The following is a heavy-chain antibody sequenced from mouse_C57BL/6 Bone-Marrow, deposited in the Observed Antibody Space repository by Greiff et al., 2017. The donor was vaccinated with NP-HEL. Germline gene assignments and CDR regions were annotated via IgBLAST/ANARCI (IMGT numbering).Heavy chain of an antibody. J-gene: IGHJ3*01. CDR2: IYPENGDT. CDR3: TTDVFFDY. V-gene: IGHV14-4*01. Sequence: VQLQQSGAELVRPGASVKLSCTASGFNFTDDYMHWVKQRPEQGLEWIGWIYPENGDTEYASKFQGKATITADTSSNTAYLQLSSLTSEDTAVYYCTTDVFFDYWGQGTLVTVSA. CDR1: GFNFTDDY.